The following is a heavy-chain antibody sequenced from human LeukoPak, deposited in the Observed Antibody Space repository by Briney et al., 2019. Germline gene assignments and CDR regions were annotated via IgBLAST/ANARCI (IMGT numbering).Heavy chain of an antibody. CDR2: IIPIFGTA. J-gene: IGHJ6*03. Sequence: SVKVSCKASGGTLSSYAISWVRQAPGQGLEWMGGIIPIFGTANYAQKFQGRVTITADESTSTAYMELSSLRSEDTAVYYCAKNLLMVYAIRPYYYYYYYMDVWGKGTTVTVSS. D-gene: IGHD2-8*01. CDR1: GGTLSSYA. CDR3: AKNLLMVYAIRPYYYYYYYMDV. V-gene: IGHV1-69*13.